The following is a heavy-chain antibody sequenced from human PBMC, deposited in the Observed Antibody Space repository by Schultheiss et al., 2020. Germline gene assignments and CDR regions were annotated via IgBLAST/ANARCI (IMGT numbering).Heavy chain of an antibody. V-gene: IGHV3-53*05. Sequence: GESLKISCAASGFTVSSNYMSWVRQAPGKGLEWVSVIYSGGSTYYADSVKGRLTISRDNSKNTLYLQMNSLRAEDTAVYYCAKDEDDCSSTSCYNYYYMDVWGKGTTVTVSS. J-gene: IGHJ6*03. CDR1: GFTVSSNY. CDR2: IYSGGST. D-gene: IGHD2-2*02. CDR3: AKDEDDCSSTSCYNYYYMDV.